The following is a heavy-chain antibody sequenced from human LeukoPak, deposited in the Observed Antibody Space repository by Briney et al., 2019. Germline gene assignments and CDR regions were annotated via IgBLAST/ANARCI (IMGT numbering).Heavy chain of an antibody. CDR2: ISGSGGST. D-gene: IGHD5-12*01. Sequence: GGSLRLSCAASGLTFSSYAMSWVRQAPGKGLEWVSAISGSGGSTYYADSVKGRFTISRDNSKNTLYLQMNSLRAEDTAVYYCAKGRVVATITNWFDPWGQGTLVTVSS. CDR1: GLTFSSYA. CDR3: AKGRVVATITNWFDP. V-gene: IGHV3-23*01. J-gene: IGHJ5*02.